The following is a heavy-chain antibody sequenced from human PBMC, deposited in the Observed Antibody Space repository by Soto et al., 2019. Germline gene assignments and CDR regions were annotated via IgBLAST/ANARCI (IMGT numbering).Heavy chain of an antibody. D-gene: IGHD1-7*01. Sequence: PSENLSLTCTVSGGSLSSSSYHWGWIRQPPGKGLEWIGSIYYSGSTYYNPSLKSRATISVDTSKNQFSLKLSSVTAADTAVYYCARRDRAYNWNYGGTYGMDVWGQGTTLTVSS. CDR2: IYYSGST. CDR1: GGSLSSSSYH. CDR3: ARRDRAYNWNYGGTYGMDV. V-gene: IGHV4-39*01. J-gene: IGHJ6*02.